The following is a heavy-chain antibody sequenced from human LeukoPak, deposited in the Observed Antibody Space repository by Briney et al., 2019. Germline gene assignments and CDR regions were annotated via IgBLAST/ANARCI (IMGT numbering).Heavy chain of an antibody. CDR3: MDTAVG. Sequence: GGSLRLSYAASGFYVSRYYMTWVRQPPGKGLEWVSVIYSDGSTYYADSVKGRFTISRDNSKNTVYLQMNRLRVEDTAVYSCMDTAVGWGQGTLVTVSS. J-gene: IGHJ4*02. V-gene: IGHV3-53*05. CDR1: GFYVSRYY. D-gene: IGHD5-18*01. CDR2: IYSDGST.